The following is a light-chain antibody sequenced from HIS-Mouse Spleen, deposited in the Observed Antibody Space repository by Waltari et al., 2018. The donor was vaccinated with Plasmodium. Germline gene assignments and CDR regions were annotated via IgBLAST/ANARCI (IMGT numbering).Light chain of an antibody. Sequence: ATLSVSPGERATLSCRASQSVSSNLALYQQKPGQAPRLLIYGASTRATGIPARFSGSGSGTEFTLTISSLQSEDFAVYYCQQYNNWPAWTFGQGTKVEIK. CDR1: QSVSSN. V-gene: IGKV3-15*01. J-gene: IGKJ1*01. CDR3: QQYNNWPAWT. CDR2: GAS.